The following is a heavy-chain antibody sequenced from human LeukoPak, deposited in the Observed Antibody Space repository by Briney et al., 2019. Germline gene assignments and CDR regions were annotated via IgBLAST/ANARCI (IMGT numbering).Heavy chain of an antibody. J-gene: IGHJ4*02. D-gene: IGHD5-12*01. V-gene: IGHV3-23*01. CDR2: ISGSGGST. CDR3: AKVATPPLGPFDY. CDR1: GFTFSSYA. Sequence: SGGSRTLSCAPSGFTFSSYATSWVRQPPGRGRGWVSAISGSGGSTYYADSVKGRFTISRDNSKNTLYLQMNSLRAEDTAVYYCAKVATPPLGPFDYWGQGTLVTVSS.